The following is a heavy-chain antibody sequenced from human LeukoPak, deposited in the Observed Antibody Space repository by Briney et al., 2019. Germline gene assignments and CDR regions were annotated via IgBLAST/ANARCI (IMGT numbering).Heavy chain of an antibody. CDR2: IRKRPNSYTT. Sequence: GGSLRLSCAASGFPFSDHFMDWVRQAPGKGLEWVGRIRKRPNSYTTEYAASVQGRFAISRDDSKNSLYLQMNSLKTEDTAVYYCARVSTTVAGSDYLDYWGQGTQVTISS. CDR1: GFPFSDHF. J-gene: IGHJ4*02. CDR3: ARVSTTVAGSDYLDY. D-gene: IGHD6-19*01. V-gene: IGHV3-72*01.